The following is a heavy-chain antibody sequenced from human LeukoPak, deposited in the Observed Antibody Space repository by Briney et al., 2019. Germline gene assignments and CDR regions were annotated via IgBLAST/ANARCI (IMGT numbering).Heavy chain of an antibody. CDR1: GGSFSGYY. Sequence: SETLSLTCAVYGGSFSGYYWSWIRQPPGKGLEWIGEINHSGSTNYNPSLKSRVTISVDTSKNQFSLKLSSVTAADTAVYYCARGFGAARRGNWFGPWGQGTLVTVSS. V-gene: IGHV4-34*01. J-gene: IGHJ5*02. D-gene: IGHD6-6*01. CDR3: ARGFGAARRGNWFGP. CDR2: INHSGST.